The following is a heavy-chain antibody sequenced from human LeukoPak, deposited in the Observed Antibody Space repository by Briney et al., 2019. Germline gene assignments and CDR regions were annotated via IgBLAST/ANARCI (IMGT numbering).Heavy chain of an antibody. CDR1: GGSISSYY. Sequence: SETLSLTCTVSGGSISSYYWSWIRQPPGKGLEWIGYIYYSGSTNYNPSLKSRVTISVDTSKNQFSLKLSSVTAADTAVYYCARHVANMVRGPFDYWGQGTLVTVSS. D-gene: IGHD3-10*01. J-gene: IGHJ4*02. CDR2: IYYSGST. CDR3: ARHVANMVRGPFDY. V-gene: IGHV4-59*08.